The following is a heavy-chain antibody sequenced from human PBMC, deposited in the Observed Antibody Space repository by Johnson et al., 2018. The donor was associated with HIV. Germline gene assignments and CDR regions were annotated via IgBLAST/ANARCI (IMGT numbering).Heavy chain of an antibody. V-gene: IGHV3-30*03. D-gene: IGHD3-16*01. J-gene: IGHJ3*02. CDR3: TTDDLGVDAFDI. CDR1: GFTFDYYG. CDR2: ISYDGSNK. Sequence: VQLVESGGGVVRPGGSLRLSCAASGFTFDYYGMSWVRQVPGKGLEWVAVISYDGSNKYSADSVKGRFTISRDNSKNTLYLQMNSLKTEDTAVYYCTTDDLGVDAFDIWGQGTMVTVSS.